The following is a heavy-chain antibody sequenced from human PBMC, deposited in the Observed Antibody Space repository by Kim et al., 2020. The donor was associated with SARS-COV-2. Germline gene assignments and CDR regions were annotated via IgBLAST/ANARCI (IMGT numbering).Heavy chain of an antibody. V-gene: IGHV4-34*01. Sequence: SETLSLTCAVYGGSFSGNYWSWSRQPPGKGLEWIGEINHSGSTNYNPSLKSRVTISVSTSKTEFSLKLSPVTAADTAVYYCARVSSGWYSRRFDPWGQGTLVTVSS. CDR1: GGSFSGNY. CDR3: ARVSSGWYSRRFDP. D-gene: IGHD6-19*01. J-gene: IGHJ5*02. CDR2: INHSGST.